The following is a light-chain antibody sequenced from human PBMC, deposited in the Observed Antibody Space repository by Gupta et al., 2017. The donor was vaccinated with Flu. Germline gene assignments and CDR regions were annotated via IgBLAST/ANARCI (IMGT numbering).Light chain of an antibody. CDR1: SSDVGGYNF. Sequence: QSALTQPASVSGSAGQSITIPCTGTSSDVGGYNFVSWYQQDPGKAPKLLIYEDTKRPSGVSERFSGSKSGNTASLTISGLQAGDEADYYCCSYASNTHYVFGSGTKVTVI. V-gene: IGLV2-23*01. CDR2: EDT. J-gene: IGLJ1*01. CDR3: CSYASNTHYV.